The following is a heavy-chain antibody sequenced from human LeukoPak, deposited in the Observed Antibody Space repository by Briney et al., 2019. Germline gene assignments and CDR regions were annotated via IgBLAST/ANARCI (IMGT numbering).Heavy chain of an antibody. V-gene: IGHV3-21*01. CDR3: AREFWGPIAVAGSRSAFDI. CDR2: ISSSSSYI. CDR1: GFTFSSYS. J-gene: IGHJ3*02. Sequence: GGSLRLSCAASGFTFSSYSMNWVRQAPGKRLEWVSSISSSSSYIYYADSVKGRFTISRDNAKNSLYLQMNSLRAEDTAVYYCAREFWGPIAVAGSRSAFDIWGQGTMVTVSS. D-gene: IGHD6-19*01.